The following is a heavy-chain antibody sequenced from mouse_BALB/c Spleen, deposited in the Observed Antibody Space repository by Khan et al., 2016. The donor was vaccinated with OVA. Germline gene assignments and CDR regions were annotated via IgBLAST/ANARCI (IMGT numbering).Heavy chain of an antibody. CDR2: ISDLAYTI. CDR1: GFTFSDYG. D-gene: IGHD1-2*01. CDR3: ARGGGTAPFAY. Sequence: EVELVESGGGLVQPGGSRKLSCAASGFTFSDYGMAWVRQAPGKGPEWVAFISDLAYTIYYADTVTGRFTISRETAKNTLYLEMSSLRCEDTAIYYCARGGGTAPFAYWGLGTLVTGSA. V-gene: IGHV5-15*02. J-gene: IGHJ3*01.